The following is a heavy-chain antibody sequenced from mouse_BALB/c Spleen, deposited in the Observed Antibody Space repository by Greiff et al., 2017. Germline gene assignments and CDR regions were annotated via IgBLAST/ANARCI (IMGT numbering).Heavy chain of an antibody. CDR2: INPSSGYT. CDR3: ARAWDYAMDY. CDR1: GYTFTSYT. D-gene: IGHD4-1*01. V-gene: IGHV1-4*02. J-gene: IGHJ4*01. Sequence: VQLQQSAAELARPGASVKMSCKASGYTFTSYTMHWVKQRPGQGLEWIGYINPSSGYTEYNQKFKDKTTLTADKSSSTAYMQLSSLTSEDSAVYYCARAWDYAMDYWGQGTSVTVSS.